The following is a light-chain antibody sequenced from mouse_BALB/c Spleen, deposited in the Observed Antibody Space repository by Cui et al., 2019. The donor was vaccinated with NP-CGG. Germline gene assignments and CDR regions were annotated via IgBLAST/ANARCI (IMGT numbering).Light chain of an antibody. CDR2: DTS. J-gene: IGKJ1*01. CDR3: QQWSSYPRT. V-gene: IGKV4-55*01. Sequence: QIVLTQSPAIMSASPVAKVTMTCSASTSVSYMHWEQQRPGASPRLLIYDTSNLASGVPGRFSGSASGTSYSLTISRMEAEDAATYYCQQWSSYPRTFGGGTKLEIK. CDR1: TSVSY.